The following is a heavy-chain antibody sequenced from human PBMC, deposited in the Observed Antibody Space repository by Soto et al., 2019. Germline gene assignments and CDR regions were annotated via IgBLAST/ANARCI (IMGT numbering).Heavy chain of an antibody. Sequence: SQSLSLTCAISGDSVSSNSAAWNWIRQSPSRGLEWLGRTYYRSKWYNDYAVSVKSRITINPDTSKNQFSLQLNSVTPEDTAVYYCARDIYDFWSGYYYGMDVWGQGTTVNVSS. V-gene: IGHV6-1*01. D-gene: IGHD3-3*01. CDR1: GDSVSSNSAA. J-gene: IGHJ6*02. CDR3: ARDIYDFWSGYYYGMDV. CDR2: TYYRSKWYN.